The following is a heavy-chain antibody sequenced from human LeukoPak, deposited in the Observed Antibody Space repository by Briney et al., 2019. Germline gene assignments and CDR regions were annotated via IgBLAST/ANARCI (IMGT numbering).Heavy chain of an antibody. J-gene: IGHJ3*02. CDR1: GYTFTTYY. CDR2: INPKSGGT. V-gene: IGHV1-2*02. CDR3: ARNLWSGESSDAFDM. D-gene: IGHD3-10*01. Sequence: ASVKVSCKASGYTFTTYYMHWVRQAPGQGLEWMGWINPKSGGTNYAQKFQGRVTMTRDTSISTAYMDMSSLRSDDTAVYYCARNLWSGESSDAFDMWGQGTMVTVSS.